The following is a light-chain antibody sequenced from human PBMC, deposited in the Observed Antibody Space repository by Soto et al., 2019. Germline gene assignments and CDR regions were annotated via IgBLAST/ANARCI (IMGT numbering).Light chain of an antibody. Sequence: IVLTQPPVTLALSPGERAVLSCRASQSVSTSLAWYQHKPGQAPRLFIYDASKRAPGIPARFSGSGSGTDFTLTISSLEPEDIAVYYCQVRDVWPSFGQGTKV. CDR3: QVRDVWPS. CDR1: QSVSTS. CDR2: DAS. J-gene: IGKJ1*01. V-gene: IGKV3-11*01.